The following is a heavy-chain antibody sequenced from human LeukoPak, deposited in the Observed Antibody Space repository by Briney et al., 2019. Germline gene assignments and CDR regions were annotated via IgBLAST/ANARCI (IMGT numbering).Heavy chain of an antibody. CDR3: ARDRAHYYDSSGYYADY. CDR2: ISAYNGNT. J-gene: IGHJ4*02. V-gene: IGHV1-18*04. Sequence: ASVKVSCKASGYTFTGYYMHWVRQAPGQGLEWMGWISAYNGNTNYAQKLQGRVTMTTDTSTSTSYMELRSLRSDDTAVYYCARDRAHYYDSSGYYADYWGQGTLVTVSS. D-gene: IGHD3-22*01. CDR1: GYTFTGYY.